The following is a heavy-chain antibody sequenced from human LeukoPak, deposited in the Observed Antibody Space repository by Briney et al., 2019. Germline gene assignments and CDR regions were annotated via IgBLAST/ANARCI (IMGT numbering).Heavy chain of an antibody. V-gene: IGHV1-18*01. J-gene: IGHJ5*02. CDR2: ISAYNGNT. CDR3: ARDEVGATEWFDP. Sequence: VASVKVSCKASGYTFTSYGISWVRQAPGQGLEWMGWISAYNGNTNYAQKLQGRVTMTTDTPTSTAYMELRSLRSDDTAVYYCARDEVGATEWFDPWGQGTLVTVSS. CDR1: GYTFTSYG. D-gene: IGHD1-26*01.